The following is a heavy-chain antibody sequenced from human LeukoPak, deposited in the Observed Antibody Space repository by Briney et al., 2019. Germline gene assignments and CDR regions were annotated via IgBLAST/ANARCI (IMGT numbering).Heavy chain of an antibody. Sequence: GGSLRLSCAASGFTFSSYGMHWVRQAPGEGLEWVAVISYDGSNKYYADSVKGRFTISRDNSKNTLYLQMNSLRAEDTAVYYCAKDGRRNYYGSGSYLWCFDLWGRGTLVTVSS. CDR1: GFTFSSYG. J-gene: IGHJ2*01. CDR2: ISYDGSNK. D-gene: IGHD3-10*01. CDR3: AKDGRRNYYGSGSYLWCFDL. V-gene: IGHV3-30*18.